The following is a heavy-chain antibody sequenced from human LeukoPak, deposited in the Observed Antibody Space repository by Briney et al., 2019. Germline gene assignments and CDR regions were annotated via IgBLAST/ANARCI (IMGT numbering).Heavy chain of an antibody. Sequence: GGSLRLSCAASGFTFSSYAMSWVRQAPEKGLEWVSAISGSGGSTYCADSVKGRFTISRDNSKNTLYLQMNSLRAEDTAVYYCAKVSRSYIRDYFDYWGQGTLVTVSS. CDR1: GFTFSSYA. CDR2: ISGSGGST. D-gene: IGHD1-26*01. CDR3: AKVSRSYIRDYFDY. J-gene: IGHJ4*02. V-gene: IGHV3-23*01.